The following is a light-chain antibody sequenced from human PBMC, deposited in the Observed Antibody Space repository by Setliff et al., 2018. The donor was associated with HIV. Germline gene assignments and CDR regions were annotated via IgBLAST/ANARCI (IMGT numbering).Light chain of an antibody. Sequence: QSVLTQPASVSGSPGQSITISCTGISSDVGGYYSVSWYQQHPGKAPKLMIYDVINRPSGVSNRFSGSKSGNTASLTISGLQAEDEADYYCSSYTSTSTLFVFGTGTKGTVL. CDR3: SSYTSTSTLFV. V-gene: IGLV2-14*03. J-gene: IGLJ1*01. CDR1: SSDVGGYYS. CDR2: DVI.